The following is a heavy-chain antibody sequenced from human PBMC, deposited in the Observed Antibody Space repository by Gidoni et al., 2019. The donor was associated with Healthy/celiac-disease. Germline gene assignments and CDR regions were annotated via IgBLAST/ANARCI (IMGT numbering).Heavy chain of an antibody. D-gene: IGHD3-22*01. V-gene: IGHV3-30-3*01. J-gene: IGHJ4*02. CDR2: ISYDGSNK. CDR1: GFTFSSYA. Sequence: QVHLVESGGGLVQPGRSLRLSCSASGFTFSSYAMHLVRQAPGQGLEWVAVISYDGSNKYYADSVKGRVTISRDNSKNTLYLQMNSLRAEDTAVYYCARDGGYYYDSSGYYFDYWGQGTLVTVSS. CDR3: ARDGGYYYDSSGYYFDY.